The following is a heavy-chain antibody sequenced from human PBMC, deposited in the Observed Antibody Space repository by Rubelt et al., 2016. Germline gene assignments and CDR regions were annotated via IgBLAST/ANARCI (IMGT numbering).Heavy chain of an antibody. Sequence: VQLLDSGGGLVQPGGSLRLSCATSGFTFSNYAMSWVRQAPGKGLEWVSAISGSGGNTYYADFAKGRFTISRDNSKNTLYLQMNSLRAEDTAIYYCAILPLSWYSSSSWLDYWGQGTLVTVSS. D-gene: IGHD6-6*01. CDR1: GFTFSNYA. CDR2: ISGSGGNT. V-gene: IGHV3-23*01. J-gene: IGHJ4*02. CDR3: AILPLSWYSSSSWLDY.